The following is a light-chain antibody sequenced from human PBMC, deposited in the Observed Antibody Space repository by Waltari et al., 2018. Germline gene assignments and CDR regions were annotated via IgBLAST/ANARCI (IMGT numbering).Light chain of an antibody. V-gene: IGKV3-20*01. CDR1: ESVRRAF. Sequence: EIVLTQSPGTLPLSPGERATLSCRASESVRRAFAWYQQRPGQAPRLLIYDASARATGIPDRFSGSGSGTDFSLTISRLEPEDFALYYCQHYRSLPVTFGQGTKVEIK. J-gene: IGKJ1*01. CDR2: DAS. CDR3: QHYRSLPVT.